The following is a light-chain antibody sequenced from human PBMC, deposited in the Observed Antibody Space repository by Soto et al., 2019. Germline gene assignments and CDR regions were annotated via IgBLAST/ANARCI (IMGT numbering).Light chain of an antibody. CDR1: QSVSSSY. Sequence: EIVLTQSPGTLSLSPGERATLSCRASQSVSSSYLAWYQQKPGQAPRLLLYGASSRATGIPDRFSGNGSGTDFTLTISRLEPEDFAVYYCQQYGSSPRTFGQGTKVEIK. CDR3: QQYGSSPRT. V-gene: IGKV3-20*01. J-gene: IGKJ1*01. CDR2: GAS.